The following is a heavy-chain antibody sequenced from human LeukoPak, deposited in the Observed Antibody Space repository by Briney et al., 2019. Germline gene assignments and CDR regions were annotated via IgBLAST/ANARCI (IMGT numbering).Heavy chain of an antibody. Sequence: GGSLRLSCAASGFNFNIYTMTWVRQAPGKGLEWVSIISDNGAYTYYADSVKGRFTISRDNSKNTLYLQMNSLRAEDTAIYYCAKSRGIYDNSGWRTFDYWGQGTLVTVSS. V-gene: IGHV3-23*01. CDR1: GFNFNIYT. D-gene: IGHD6-19*01. J-gene: IGHJ4*02. CDR2: ISDNGAYT. CDR3: AKSRGIYDNSGWRTFDY.